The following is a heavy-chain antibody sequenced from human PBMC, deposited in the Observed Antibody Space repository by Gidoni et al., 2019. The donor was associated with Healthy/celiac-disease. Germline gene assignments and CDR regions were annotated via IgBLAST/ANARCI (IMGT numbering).Heavy chain of an antibody. Sequence: EVQLVESGGGLVKPGGSLRLSCAASGFPFSSYSMNWVRQAPGKGLEWVSSISSSSSYIYYADSVKGRFTISRDNAKNSLYRQMNSLRAEDTAVYYCARDKFRYYDSSGYYSFDYWGQGTLVTVSS. CDR1: GFPFSSYS. CDR2: ISSSSSYI. CDR3: ARDKFRYYDSSGYYSFDY. V-gene: IGHV3-21*01. D-gene: IGHD3-22*01. J-gene: IGHJ4*02.